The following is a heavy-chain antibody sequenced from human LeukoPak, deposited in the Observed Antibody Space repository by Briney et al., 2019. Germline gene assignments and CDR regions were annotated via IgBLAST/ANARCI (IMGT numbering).Heavy chain of an antibody. CDR2: MNPNSGNT. CDR1: GYTFTSYD. CDR3: ARAVRYCSSTSCYKSPFDI. V-gene: IGHV1-8*03. Sequence: ASVKVSCKASGYTFTSYDINWVRQATGQGLEWMGWMNPNSGNTGYAQKFQGRVTITRNTSISTAYMELSSLRSEDTAVYYCARAVRYCSSTSCYKSPFDIWGQGTMVTVSS. D-gene: IGHD2-2*02. J-gene: IGHJ3*02.